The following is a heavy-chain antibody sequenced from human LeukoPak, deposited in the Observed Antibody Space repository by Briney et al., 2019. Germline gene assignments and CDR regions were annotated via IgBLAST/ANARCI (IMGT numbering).Heavy chain of an antibody. V-gene: IGHV1-2*02. CDR3: ARGDWTNYYYYYGMDV. Sequence: ASVKVSCKASGYTFTGYYMHWVRQAPGQGLEWMGWINPNSGGTNYAQKFQGRVTMTRDTSISTAYMELSRLRSDDTAVYYCARGDWTNYYYYYGMDVWGQGTTVTVSS. D-gene: IGHD1/OR15-1a*01. CDR2: INPNSGGT. CDR1: GYTFTGYY. J-gene: IGHJ6*02.